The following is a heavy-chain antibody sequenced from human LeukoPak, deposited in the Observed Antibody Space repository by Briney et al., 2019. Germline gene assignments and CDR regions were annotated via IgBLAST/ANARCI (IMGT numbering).Heavy chain of an antibody. CDR3: ARGASLYSIVPFDI. CDR1: GFTFSNYA. D-gene: IGHD4-11*01. CDR2: IAYDGSNK. V-gene: IGHV3-30-3*01. Sequence: QSWGSLRLSCAASGFTFSNYAMHWVRQAPGKGLEWVALIAYDGSNKYYAESVKGRFTISRDNSKNTLYVQMNSLSDEDTAFYYCARGASLYSIVPFDIWGQGTKVTVSS. J-gene: IGHJ3*02.